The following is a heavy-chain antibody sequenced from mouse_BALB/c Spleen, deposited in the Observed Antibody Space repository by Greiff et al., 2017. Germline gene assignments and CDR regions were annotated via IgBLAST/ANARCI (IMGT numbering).Heavy chain of an antibody. V-gene: IGHV1-20*02. CDR2: INPYNGDT. CDR3: ARWENYGLYGDAMDY. D-gene: IGHD1-1*02. J-gene: IGHJ4*01. CDR1: GYSFTGYF. Sequence: VQLKQSGPELVKPGASVKISCKASGYSFTGYFMNWVMQSHGKSLEWIGRINPYNGDTFYNQKFKGKATLTVDKSSSTAHMELRSLASEDSAVYYCARWENYGLYGDAMDYWGQGTSVTVSS.